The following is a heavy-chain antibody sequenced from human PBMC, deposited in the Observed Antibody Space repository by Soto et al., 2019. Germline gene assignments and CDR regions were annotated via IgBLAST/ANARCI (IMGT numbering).Heavy chain of an antibody. V-gene: IGHV3-23*01. D-gene: IGHD6-19*01. J-gene: IGHJ4*02. CDR1: GFTFSSYA. CDR2: IGHSGVTT. Sequence: EVQLLESGGGLVQPGGSLRLSCAASGFTFSSYAMSWVRQAPGKGLEWVSGIGHSGVTTYYADSVKGRFTISRDNSNNTLYLQMNSLRAEDTAVYYCAKDLSFMAVAPARVDYWGQGTLVTVSS. CDR3: AKDLSFMAVAPARVDY.